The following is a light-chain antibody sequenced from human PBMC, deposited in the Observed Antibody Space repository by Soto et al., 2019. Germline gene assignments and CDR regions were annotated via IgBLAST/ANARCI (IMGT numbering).Light chain of an antibody. J-gene: IGKJ1*01. Sequence: AIQMTQSPSSLYASVGDSISITCRASQGIGTDLGWYQQKPGKAPKLLIYAASRLHTGVPSNFSGSRSGTDFTLTISNLQPDDFATYYCLQNYNYPWTFGQGTKVEIK. CDR1: QGIGTD. V-gene: IGKV1-6*01. CDR2: AAS. CDR3: LQNYNYPWT.